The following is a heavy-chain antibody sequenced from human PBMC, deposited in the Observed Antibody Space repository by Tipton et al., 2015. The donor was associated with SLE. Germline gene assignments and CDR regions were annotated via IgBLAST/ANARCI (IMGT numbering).Heavy chain of an antibody. CDR1: GFTFSSYA. CDR2: ISGSGGST. J-gene: IGHJ3*02. Sequence: SLRLSCAASGFTFSSYAMSWVRQAPGKGLEWVSAISGSGGSTYYADSVKGRFTISRDTSKNTLYLQMNSLRAEDTAVYYCAKDSRIAAAGTGDAFDIWGQGTMVTVSS. CDR3: AKDSRIAAAGTGDAFDI. V-gene: IGHV3-23*01. D-gene: IGHD6-13*01.